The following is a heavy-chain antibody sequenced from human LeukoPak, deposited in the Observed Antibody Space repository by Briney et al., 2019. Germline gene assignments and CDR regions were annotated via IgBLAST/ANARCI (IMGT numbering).Heavy chain of an antibody. D-gene: IGHD1-26*01. CDR3: ARLRGSYYYFES. V-gene: IGHV4-38-2*01. J-gene: IGHJ4*02. CDR2: VFSGNT. CDR1: GYSIRSGYY. Sequence: NSSETLSHTCAVSGYSIRSGYYWGWIRQPPGKGLEWIGSVFSGNTHYNPSLKSRVTISVDTSKNQFYLDLSSVTAADTAVYYCARLRGSYYYFESWGQGTLVTVSS.